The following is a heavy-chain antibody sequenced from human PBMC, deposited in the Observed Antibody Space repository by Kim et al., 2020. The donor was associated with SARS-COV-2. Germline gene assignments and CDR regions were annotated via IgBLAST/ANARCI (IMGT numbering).Heavy chain of an antibody. D-gene: IGHD3-10*01. CDR3: ARFGGARITMVRGVNYFDY. Sequence: GRVTITRDTSASTAYMELSSLRSEDTAVYYCARFGGARITMVRGVNYFDYWGQGTLVTVSS. J-gene: IGHJ4*02. V-gene: IGHV1-3*01.